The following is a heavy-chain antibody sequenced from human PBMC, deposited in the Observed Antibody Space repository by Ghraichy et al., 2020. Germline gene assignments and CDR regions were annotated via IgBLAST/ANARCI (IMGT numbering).Heavy chain of an antibody. D-gene: IGHD6-6*01. V-gene: IGHV3-33*01. Sequence: GSLRLSCAASGFTFSSYGMHWVRQAPGKGLEWVAVIWYDGSNKYYADSVKGRFTISRDNSKNTLYLQMNSLRAEDTAVYYCARDPHSSSSNIADYWGQGTLVTVSS. CDR1: GFTFSSYG. CDR2: IWYDGSNK. J-gene: IGHJ4*02. CDR3: ARDPHSSSSNIADY.